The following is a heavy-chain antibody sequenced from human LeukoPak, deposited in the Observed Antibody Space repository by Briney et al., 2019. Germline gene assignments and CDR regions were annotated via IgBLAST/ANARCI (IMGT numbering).Heavy chain of an antibody. CDR3: ARGTLGGGSFSAFDI. J-gene: IGHJ3*02. Sequence: GASVKVSCKASGYTFTGYYMHWVRQAPGQGLEWMGWINPNSGGTNYAQKFQGRVTMTRDTSISTAYMELSRLRSDDTAVYYCARGTLGGGSFSAFDIWGQGTMVTVSS. D-gene: IGHD1-26*01. V-gene: IGHV1-2*02. CDR1: GYTFTGYY. CDR2: INPNSGGT.